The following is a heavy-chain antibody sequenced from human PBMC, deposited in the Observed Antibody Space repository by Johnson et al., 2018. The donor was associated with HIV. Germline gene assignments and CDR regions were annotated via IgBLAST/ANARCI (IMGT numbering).Heavy chain of an antibody. CDR1: GFTFSSYA. D-gene: IGHD6-19*01. CDR2: ISYDGSNK. J-gene: IGHJ3*02. CDR3: ARGGSGWSHDAFDI. Sequence: QVQLVESGGGVVQPGRSLRLSCAASGFTFSSYAMHWVRQAPGKGLEWVAVISYDGSNKYYADSVKGRFTISRDNSKNTLYLQMNSLRAEDTAVYYFARGGSGWSHDAFDIWGQGTMVTVSS. V-gene: IGHV3-30-3*01.